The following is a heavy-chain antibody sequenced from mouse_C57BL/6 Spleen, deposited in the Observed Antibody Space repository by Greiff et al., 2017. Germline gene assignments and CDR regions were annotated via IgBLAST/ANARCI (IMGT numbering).Heavy chain of an antibody. D-gene: IGHD2-12*01. CDR2: ISSGGDYI. V-gene: IGHV5-9-1*02. CDR3: TRDGGSYDVAY. Sequence: EVQLVESGEGLVKPGGSLKLSCAASGFTFSSYAMSWVRQTPEKRLEWVAYISSGGDYIYYADTVKGRFTISRDNARNTLYLQMSSLKSEDTAMNYCTRDGGSYDVAYWGQGTLVTVSA. J-gene: IGHJ3*01. CDR1: GFTFSSYA.